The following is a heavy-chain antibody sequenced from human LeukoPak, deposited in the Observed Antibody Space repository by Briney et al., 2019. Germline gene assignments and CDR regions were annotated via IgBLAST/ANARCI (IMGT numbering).Heavy chain of an antibody. CDR2: IYYSGST. CDR3: ARGMGVSRRNFDH. CDR1: GGSMSNYY. J-gene: IGHJ4*02. Sequence: PSETLSLTCTVSGGSMSNYYWSWIRQPPGKGLEWIGYIYYSGSTNYNPSLKSRVSTSVDTSKNQFSLKLSSVTAADTAVYYCARGMGVSRRNFDHWGQGTLVTVSS. D-gene: IGHD3-16*01. V-gene: IGHV4-59*01.